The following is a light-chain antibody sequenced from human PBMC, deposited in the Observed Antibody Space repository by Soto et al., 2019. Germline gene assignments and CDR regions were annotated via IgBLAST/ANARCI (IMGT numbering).Light chain of an antibody. V-gene: IGKV3-11*01. CDR3: QQYNKWPLT. Sequence: EIVLTQSPATLSLSPGERATLSCRASQSVSSYLAWYQQKPGQAPRLLIYDASNRATGTPARFSGSGSGTDFTLTISSLEPEDFAVYYCQQYNKWPLTFGQGTKVDIK. CDR1: QSVSSY. CDR2: DAS. J-gene: IGKJ1*01.